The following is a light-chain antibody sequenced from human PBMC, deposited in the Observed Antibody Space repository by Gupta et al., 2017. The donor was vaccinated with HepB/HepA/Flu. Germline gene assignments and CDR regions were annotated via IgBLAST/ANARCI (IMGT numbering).Light chain of an antibody. V-gene: IGKV1-5*03. CDR1: QSISNW. Sequence: DIQMTQSPSTLSASVGDRVTITCRASQSISNWLAWYQQKPGKAPNLLIYKASSLESGVPSRFSGSGSGTXFTLTIXGLQPDDFATYYCQQYNNDLFTFGXGTKVDTK. J-gene: IGKJ3*01. CDR3: QQYNNDLFT. CDR2: KAS.